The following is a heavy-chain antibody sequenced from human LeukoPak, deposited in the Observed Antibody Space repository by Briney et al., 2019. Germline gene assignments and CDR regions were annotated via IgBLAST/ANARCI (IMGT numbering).Heavy chain of an antibody. CDR1: GFTFSSYA. CDR2: ISGSGGST. CDR3: AKDRPYYYDSSGYPGRLFDY. V-gene: IGHV3-23*01. Sequence: GGSLRLSCAASGFTFSSYAMSWVRQAPGKGLEWVSAISGSGGSTYYADSVKGRFTISRDNSKNTLYPQMNSLRAEDTAVYYCAKDRPYYYDSSGYPGRLFDYWGQGTLVTVSS. D-gene: IGHD3-22*01. J-gene: IGHJ4*02.